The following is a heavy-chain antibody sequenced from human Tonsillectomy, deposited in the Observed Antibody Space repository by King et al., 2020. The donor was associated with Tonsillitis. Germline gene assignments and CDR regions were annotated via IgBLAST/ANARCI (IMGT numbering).Heavy chain of an antibody. J-gene: IGHJ4*02. CDR1: GGSISSSSYY. D-gene: IGHD3-22*01. V-gene: IGHV4-39*01. CDR3: AGTIDYYDSSGPSGFDY. CDR2: IYYSGST. Sequence: QLQESGPGLVKPSETLSLTCTVSGGSISSSSYYWGWIRQPPGKGLEWIGGIYYSGSTYYNPSLKSRVTISVDTSKNQFSLKLSSVTAADTAVYYCAGTIDYYDSSGPSGFDYWGQGTLVTVSS.